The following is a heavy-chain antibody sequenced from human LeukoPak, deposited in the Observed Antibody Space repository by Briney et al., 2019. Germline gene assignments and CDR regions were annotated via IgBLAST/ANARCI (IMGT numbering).Heavy chain of an antibody. Sequence: GESLRLSCAASGFTFSSYAMSWVRRAPGKGLEWVSSIGDNSSYIHYGDSVKGRFTISRDNANKVVYLQMNSLRGEDTAVYYCARAYYDSLTGFYLDGMDVWGQGTTVIVSS. D-gene: IGHD3-9*01. CDR2: IGDNSSYI. J-gene: IGHJ6*02. CDR1: GFTFSSYA. CDR3: ARAYYDSLTGFYLDGMDV. V-gene: IGHV3-21*01.